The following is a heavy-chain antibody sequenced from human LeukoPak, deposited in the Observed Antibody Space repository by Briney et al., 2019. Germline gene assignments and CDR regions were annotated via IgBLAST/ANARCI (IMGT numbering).Heavy chain of an antibody. CDR3: ARGPSSGWPDY. D-gene: IGHD6-19*01. Sequence: QTGGSLRLSCAASGFTFSDYYMSWIRQAPGKGLEWVSVIYSAGSTYYADSVKGRFTISRDNSKNTLYLQMNSLRAEDTAVYYCARGPSSGWPDYWGQGTLVTVSS. V-gene: IGHV3-66*01. CDR1: GFTFSDYY. CDR2: IYSAGST. J-gene: IGHJ4*02.